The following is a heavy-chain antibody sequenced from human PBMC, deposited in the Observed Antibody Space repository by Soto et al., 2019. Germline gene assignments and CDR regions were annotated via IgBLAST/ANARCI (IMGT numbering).Heavy chain of an antibody. J-gene: IGHJ6*03. CDR1: GFTFSSYG. Sequence: GGSLRLSCAASGFTFSSYGMHWVRQAPGKGLEWVAVISYDGSNKYYADSVKGRFTMSRDNSKNTLYLQMNSLRAEDTAVYYCAKDRRDTTGNTYYYYYMDVWGKGTTVTVSS. CDR3: AKDRRDTTGNTYYYYYMDV. D-gene: IGHD4-4*01. V-gene: IGHV3-30*18. CDR2: ISYDGSNK.